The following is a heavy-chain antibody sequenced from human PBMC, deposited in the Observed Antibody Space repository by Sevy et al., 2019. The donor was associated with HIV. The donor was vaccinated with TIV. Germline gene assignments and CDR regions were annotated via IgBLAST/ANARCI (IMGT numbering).Heavy chain of an antibody. CDR3: SIYYDIRAFDS. CDR2: IRGKANNYAT. Sequence: GGSLRLSCAGSGFTFSDAAIHWVRQASGKGLEWLGRIRGKANNYATADAASVKDRFSISRNDLKDTAYLQMNSLRTEDAAMYYCSIYYDIRAFDSWGQGIQVTVSS. V-gene: IGHV3-73*01. CDR1: GFTFSDAA. J-gene: IGHJ4*02. D-gene: IGHD3-22*01.